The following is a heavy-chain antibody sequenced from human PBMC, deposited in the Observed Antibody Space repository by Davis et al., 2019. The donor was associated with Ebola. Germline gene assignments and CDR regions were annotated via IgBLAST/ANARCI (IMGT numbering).Heavy chain of an antibody. CDR2: INAGNGYT. Sequence: ASVKVSCKASGYTFNKYNMHWVRQAPGQRLEWMGWINAGNGYTKYSLKFRGRVTITKDTSASTAYMELSSLRSEDTSIYYCAREWAYFYDTSGYFPGDYWFDPWGQGTLVTVSS. CDR1: GYTFNKYN. V-gene: IGHV1-3*01. CDR3: AREWAYFYDTSGYFPGDYWFDP. D-gene: IGHD3-22*01. J-gene: IGHJ5*02.